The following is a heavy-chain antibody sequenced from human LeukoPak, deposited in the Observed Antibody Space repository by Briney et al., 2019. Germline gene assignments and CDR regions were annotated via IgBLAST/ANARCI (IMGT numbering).Heavy chain of an antibody. D-gene: IGHD3-22*01. CDR2: IYWNDDK. CDR1: GFSLSTSGVG. V-gene: IGHV2-5*01. J-gene: IGHJ4*02. Sequence: SGPTLVNPTQTLTLTCTFSGFSLSTSGVGVGLIRQPPGKALEGLALIYWNDDKRYSPSLKSRLTITKDTSKNQVVLTMTNMDPVDTATYYCAHRTRIIRDSSGYSDYWGQGTLVTVSS. CDR3: AHRTRIIRDSSGYSDY.